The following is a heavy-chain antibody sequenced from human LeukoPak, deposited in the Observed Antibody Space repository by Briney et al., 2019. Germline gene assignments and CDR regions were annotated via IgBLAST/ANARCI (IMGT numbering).Heavy chain of an antibody. CDR2: IYYSGST. J-gene: IGHJ4*02. D-gene: IGHD1-26*01. CDR3: ARLSMRAVGAMDY. CDR1: GGSTSSYY. V-gene: IGHV4-59*08. Sequence: PSETLSPTCTVSGGSTSSYYWSWIRQPPGKGLEWIGYIYYSGSTNYNPSLKSRVTISVDTSKNEFSLKLSSVTAADTAVYYCARLSMRAVGAMDYWGQGTLVTVSS.